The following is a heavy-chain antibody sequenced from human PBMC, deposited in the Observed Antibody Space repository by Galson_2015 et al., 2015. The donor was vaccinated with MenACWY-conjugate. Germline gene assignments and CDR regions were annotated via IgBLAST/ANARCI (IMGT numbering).Heavy chain of an antibody. CDR1: GFTFSTYW. V-gene: IGHV3-7*03. CDR2: IKQDGSQR. D-gene: IGHD4/OR15-4a*01. Sequence: SLRLSCAASGFTFSTYWMVWVRQTPGKGLEWVADIKQDGSQRFYMDSVRGRFTISRDNAKNSLYLQMNSLRAEDSAVYYCARMVNTLIVAFPGACDYWSRGTRVTVSS. J-gene: IGHJ4*02. CDR3: ARMVNTLIVAFPGACDY.